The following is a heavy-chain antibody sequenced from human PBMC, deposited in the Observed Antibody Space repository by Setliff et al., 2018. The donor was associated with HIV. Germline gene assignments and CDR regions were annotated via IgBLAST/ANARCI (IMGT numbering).Heavy chain of an antibody. D-gene: IGHD6-19*01. CDR2: IHTTGTT. CDR1: GGSISSGSYY. Sequence: PSETLSLTCTVSGGSISSGSYYWSWIRQPAGEGLEWIGQIHTTGTTNCNPSLKSRVTISVDTSKNQFSLQLSPVTAADTAVYYCARQFRYPNRAVAGVDYWGQGTLVTVSS. J-gene: IGHJ4*02. V-gene: IGHV4-61*09. CDR3: ARQFRYPNRAVAGVDY.